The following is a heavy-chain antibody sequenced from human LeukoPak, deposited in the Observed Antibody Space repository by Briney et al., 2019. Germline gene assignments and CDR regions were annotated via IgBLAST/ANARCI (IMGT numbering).Heavy chain of an antibody. V-gene: IGHV3-48*01. Sequence: GGSLRLSCAASGFTFSSYSMNWVRQAPGKGLEWVSYISSSSSTIYYADSVKGRFTISRDNAKNSLYLQMNSLRAEDTAVYYCARDTQKPYYYYTDVWGKGTTVTVSS. CDR1: GFTFSSYS. CDR2: ISSSSSTI. CDR3: ARDTQKPYYYYTDV. J-gene: IGHJ6*03.